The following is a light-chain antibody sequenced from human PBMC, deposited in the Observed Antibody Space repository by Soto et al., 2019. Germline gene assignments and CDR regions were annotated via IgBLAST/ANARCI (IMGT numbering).Light chain of an antibody. CDR1: QGISNY. V-gene: IGKV1-5*03. Sequence: DIQITHSPSSLSASVGDRVTITCRASQGISNYLAWYQQKPGKAPKLLIYKASTLKSGVPSRFSGSGSGTEFTLTISSLQPDDFATYYCQHYNSYSEAFGQGTKVDIK. J-gene: IGKJ1*01. CDR3: QHYNSYSEA. CDR2: KAS.